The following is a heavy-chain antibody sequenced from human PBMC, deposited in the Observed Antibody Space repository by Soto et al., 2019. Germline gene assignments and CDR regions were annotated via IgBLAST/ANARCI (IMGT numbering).Heavy chain of an antibody. Sequence: ASVKVSCKASGVTFNSNSISWVRQAPGQGLEWMGVINPRDGITSYAQKFQGRVTMTRDKSTSTVYMELSSLRSEDTAMYYCARRGYCSGGSCPLGFDYWGQGTLVTVSS. D-gene: IGHD2-15*01. CDR2: INPRDGIT. V-gene: IGHV1-46*02. CDR3: ARRGYCSGGSCPLGFDY. J-gene: IGHJ4*02. CDR1: GVTFNSNS.